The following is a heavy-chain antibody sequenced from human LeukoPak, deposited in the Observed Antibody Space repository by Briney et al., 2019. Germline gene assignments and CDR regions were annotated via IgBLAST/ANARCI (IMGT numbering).Heavy chain of an antibody. CDR3: AREGMVVAQRYSSYFDY. D-gene: IGHD2-15*01. J-gene: IGHJ4*02. CDR2: ISYDGSNK. Sequence: PGGSLRLSCAASGFTFSSYAMHWARQAPGTGLEGVAVISYDGSNKYYAGSVKGRFTISRDNSKNTLYLQMNSLRAEDTAVYYCAREGMVVAQRYSSYFDYWGQGTLVTVSS. CDR1: GFTFSSYA. V-gene: IGHV3-30*01.